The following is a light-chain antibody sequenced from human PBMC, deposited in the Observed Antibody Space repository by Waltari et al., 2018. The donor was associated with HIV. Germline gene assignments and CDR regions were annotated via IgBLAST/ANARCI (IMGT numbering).Light chain of an antibody. V-gene: IGLV1-44*01. CDR2: GKN. CDR1: SSNIGRNT. CDR3: ALWDDSLNGVL. Sequence: QSELSQPPSASGTPGQRVAISCSGSSSNIGRNTVNWYQQLPGTAPNLLIYGKNQRPSVVPDRFSGSKSVTSASLAITGLQSEDEADYYCALWDDSLNGVLFGGGTKLTVL. J-gene: IGLJ2*01.